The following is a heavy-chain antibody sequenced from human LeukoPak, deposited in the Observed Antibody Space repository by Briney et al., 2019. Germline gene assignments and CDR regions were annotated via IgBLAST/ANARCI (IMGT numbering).Heavy chain of an antibody. CDR1: GYTFTGYY. CDR3: ARDPHYYDSSGAFDY. D-gene: IGHD3-22*01. Sequence: GSVRVSCKASGYTFTGYYMRWVRQAPGQGVEWRGWINPNSGGTNYAQKFKGRVTMTRDTAISTAYMEVSRLRSDDTAVYYCARDPHYYDSSGAFDYWGQGTLVTVSS. J-gene: IGHJ4*02. V-gene: IGHV1-2*02. CDR2: INPNSGGT.